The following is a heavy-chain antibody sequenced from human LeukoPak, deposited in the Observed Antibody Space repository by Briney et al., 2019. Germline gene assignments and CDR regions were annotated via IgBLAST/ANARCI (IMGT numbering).Heavy chain of an antibody. V-gene: IGHV4-59*01. CDR3: ARELGLTGESYFDL. CDR2: TYYSGST. CDR1: GGSTSSNY. D-gene: IGHD3-9*01. Sequence: SETLSLTCTVSGGSTSSNYWSWIRQPPGKGLEWIGYTYYSGSTNYNPSLNSRVSISVDTSKNQLFLRLSSVTAADTGMYYCARELGLTGESYFDLWGRGAPVTVSS. J-gene: IGHJ2*01.